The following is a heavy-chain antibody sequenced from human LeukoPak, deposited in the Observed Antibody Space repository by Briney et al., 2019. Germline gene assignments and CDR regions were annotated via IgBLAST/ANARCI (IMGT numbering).Heavy chain of an antibody. CDR1: GFTFSNAW. Sequence: PGGSLRLSCAASGFTFSNAWMSWVRQAPGKGLEWVSGISDSGDSTYYADSVMARFTISRDNSKNTLYLQMNSLRAEDTAVYYCAKVQGQQLDHFEYWGQGTLVTVSS. D-gene: IGHD6-13*01. CDR2: ISDSGDST. J-gene: IGHJ4*02. V-gene: IGHV3-23*01. CDR3: AKVQGQQLDHFEY.